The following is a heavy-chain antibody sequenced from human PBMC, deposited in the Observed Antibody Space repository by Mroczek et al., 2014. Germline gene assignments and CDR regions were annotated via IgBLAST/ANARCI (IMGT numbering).Heavy chain of an antibody. CDR2: IYYSGST. V-gene: IGHV4-59*01. D-gene: IGHD2-2*02. CDR1: GGSISSYY. Sequence: QVQLQQWGPGLVKPSETLSLTCTVSGGSISSYYWSWIRQPPGKGLEWIGYIYYSGSTNYNPSLKSRVTISVDTSKNQFSLKLSSVTAADTAVYYCARGQTVVPAAILVLHYYYYMDVWGKGTTVTVSS. J-gene: IGHJ6*03. CDR3: ARGQTVVPAAILVLHYYYYMDV.